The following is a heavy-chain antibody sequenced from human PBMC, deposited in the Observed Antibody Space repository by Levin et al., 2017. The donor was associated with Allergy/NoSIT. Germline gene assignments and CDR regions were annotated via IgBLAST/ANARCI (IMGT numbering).Heavy chain of an antibody. CDR3: ARGPYKWGVAFDI. D-gene: IGHD1-20*01. J-gene: IGHJ3*02. Sequence: GASVKVSCAASGFTVSSYYMSWVRQAPGKGLEWVSVIYSGSTTFHADSVKGRFTISRDNSKNTLYLQMRSLRAEDTAVYYCARGPYKWGVAFDIWGQGTMVTVSS. V-gene: IGHV3-66*01. CDR2: IYSGSTT. CDR1: GFTVSSYY.